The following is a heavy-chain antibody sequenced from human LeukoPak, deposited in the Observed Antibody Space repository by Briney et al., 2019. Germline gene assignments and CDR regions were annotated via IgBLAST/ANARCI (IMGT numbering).Heavy chain of an antibody. CDR1: GFTFSSYA. V-gene: IGHV3-30*04. Sequence: GGSLRLSCAASGFTFSSYAMHWVRQAPGKGLEWVAVISYDGGNKYYADSVKGRFTISRDNSKNTLYLQMNSLRAEDTAVYYCAREAGYSLRSFDYWGQGTLVTASS. CDR2: ISYDGGNK. J-gene: IGHJ4*02. D-gene: IGHD5-18*01. CDR3: AREAGYSLRSFDY.